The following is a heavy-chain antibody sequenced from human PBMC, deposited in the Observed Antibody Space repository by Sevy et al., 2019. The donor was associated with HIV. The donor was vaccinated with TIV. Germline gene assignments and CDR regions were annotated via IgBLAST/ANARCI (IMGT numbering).Heavy chain of an antibody. Sequence: RGCLRLSCAASGFTFSSYAMSWVRQAPGKGLERVSAISGSGGSTYYADSVKGRFTISRTNSKNTLYLQINSLRGEDTAVYYCTKTSGSYEEGYFDYWGQGTLVSVSS. CDR3: TKTSGSYEEGYFDY. CDR2: ISGSGGST. D-gene: IGHD1-26*01. CDR1: GFTFSSYA. J-gene: IGHJ4*02. V-gene: IGHV3-23*01.